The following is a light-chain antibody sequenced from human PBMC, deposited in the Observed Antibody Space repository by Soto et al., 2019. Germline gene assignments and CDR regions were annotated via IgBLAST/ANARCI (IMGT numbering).Light chain of an antibody. CDR2: DAS. CDR1: QDISNY. Sequence: DIQMTQSPSSLSASVGDRVTITCQASQDISNYLNWYQQKPGKAPKLLIYDASNLETGVPSRFSGSGSGTDFTFTISSLQPEDIATYYCQQYDTITFGGGTKVEIK. V-gene: IGKV1-33*01. CDR3: QQYDTIT. J-gene: IGKJ4*01.